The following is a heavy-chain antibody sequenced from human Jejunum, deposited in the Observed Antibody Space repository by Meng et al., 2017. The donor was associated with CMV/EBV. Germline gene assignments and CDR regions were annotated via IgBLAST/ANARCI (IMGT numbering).Heavy chain of an antibody. J-gene: IGHJ4*02. V-gene: IGHV4-34*01. CDR3: ARDNGPRATFYENPYFDY. CDR2: IDRSGST. Sequence: VSFTDNYWSWIRQPPGKGLEWIGEIDRSGSTKYNPSLKSRVTISVDTSKNQFFLNLNSVTAADTAVYYCARDNGPRATFYENPYFDYWGQGTLVTVSS. CDR1: VSFTDNY. D-gene: IGHD2/OR15-2a*01.